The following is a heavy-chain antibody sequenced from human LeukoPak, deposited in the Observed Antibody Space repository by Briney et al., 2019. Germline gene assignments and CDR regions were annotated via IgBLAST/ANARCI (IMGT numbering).Heavy chain of an antibody. D-gene: IGHD3-10*01. V-gene: IGHV1-8*01. Sequence: ASVKVSCKASGYTFTSNNINWVRQATGQGLEWMGWMNPNSGNTGYAQKFQGRVTMTRNTSISTAYMELSSLRSEDTAVYYCARGRITMVRGVQQNDYWGQGTLVTVSS. CDR1: GYTFTSNN. J-gene: IGHJ4*02. CDR2: MNPNSGNT. CDR3: ARGRITMVRGVQQNDY.